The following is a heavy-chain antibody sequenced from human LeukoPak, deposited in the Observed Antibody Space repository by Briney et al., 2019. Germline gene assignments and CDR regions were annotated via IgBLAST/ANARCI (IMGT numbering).Heavy chain of an antibody. CDR2: IYTSGST. CDR3: ARVVVFGVVSSDYYYYYMDV. V-gene: IGHV4-61*02. CDR1: GGSISSGSYY. Sequence: SETLSLTCTVSGGSISSGSYYWSWIRQPAGKGLEWIGRIYTSGSTNYNPSLKSRVTISVDTSKNQFSLKLSSVTAADTAVYYCARVVVFGVVSSDYYYYYMDVWGKGTTVTVSS. J-gene: IGHJ6*03. D-gene: IGHD3-3*01.